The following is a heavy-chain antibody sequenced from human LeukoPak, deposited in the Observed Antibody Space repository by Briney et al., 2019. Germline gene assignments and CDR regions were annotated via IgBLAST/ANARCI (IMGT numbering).Heavy chain of an antibody. D-gene: IGHD6-19*01. CDR1: GYTFTSYD. CDR3: ARARRAVAGQYYFDY. Sequence: ASVKVSCKASGYTFTSYDINWVRQATGQGLEWMGWMNPNSGNTGYAQKFQGRVTMTRNTSISTAYMELSSLRSEDTAVYYCARARRAVAGQYYFDYWDQGTLVTVSS. CDR2: MNPNSGNT. J-gene: IGHJ4*02. V-gene: IGHV1-8*01.